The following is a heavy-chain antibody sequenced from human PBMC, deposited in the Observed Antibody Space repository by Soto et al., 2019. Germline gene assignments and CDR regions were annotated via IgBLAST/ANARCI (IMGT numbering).Heavy chain of an antibody. D-gene: IGHD3-9*01. CDR2: IASSGTT. CDR1: GDSMNNYL. Sequence: LSLTCTVSGDSMNNYLWSWIRQPAGKGPEFIGRIASSGTTRHNPSLASRVTLSVDTSQNQFSLKLISVTAADSAVYYCARDFGWNFKDFFDPWGQGILVTVSS. J-gene: IGHJ5*02. CDR3: ARDFGWNFKDFFDP. V-gene: IGHV4-4*07.